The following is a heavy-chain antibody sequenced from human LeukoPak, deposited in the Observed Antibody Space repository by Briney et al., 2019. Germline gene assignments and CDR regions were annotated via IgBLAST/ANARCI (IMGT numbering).Heavy chain of an antibody. CDR2: IIPIFGTA. D-gene: IGHD5-24*01. CDR3: ARGGGWADGYSPIDF. CDR1: GGTFSNYA. Sequence: ASVKVSCKASGGTFSNYAISWVRQAPGQGLEWMGGIIPIFGTANYAQKFRGRVTITADKSTSTVYMELSSLTSDDTALYYCARGGGWADGYSPIDFWGQGTLVTVSS. V-gene: IGHV1-69*06. J-gene: IGHJ4*02.